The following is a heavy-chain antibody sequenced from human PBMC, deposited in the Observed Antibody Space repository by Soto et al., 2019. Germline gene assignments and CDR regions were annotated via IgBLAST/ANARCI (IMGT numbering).Heavy chain of an antibody. CDR1: GGTFSRHA. J-gene: IGHJ3*02. CDR3: ARDPLAPPLGGAFDI. Sequence: QVQLVQSGAEVRKPGSSVKVSCKASGGTFSRHAISWVRQAPGQGLEWMGGIIPIFGTANYAQKFQGRVTITADESTSTAYMELSSLRSEDTAVYYCARDPLAPPLGGAFDIWGQGTMVTVSS. V-gene: IGHV1-69*01. CDR2: IIPIFGTA. D-gene: IGHD3-16*01.